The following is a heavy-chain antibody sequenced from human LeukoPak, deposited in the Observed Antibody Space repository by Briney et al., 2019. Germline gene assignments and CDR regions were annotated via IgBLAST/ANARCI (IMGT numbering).Heavy chain of an antibody. CDR1: GGSISSGGYY. CDR2: IYYSGST. CDR3: AREKYDFWSGYYIRYMDV. V-gene: IGHV4-31*03. D-gene: IGHD3-3*01. J-gene: IGHJ6*03. Sequence: PSETLSLTCTVSGGSISSGGYYWSWLRQHPGRGLEWIGYIYYSGSTYYNPSLKSRVTISVDTSKNQFSLKLSSVTAADTAVYYCAREKYDFWSGYYIRYMDVWGKGTTVTVSS.